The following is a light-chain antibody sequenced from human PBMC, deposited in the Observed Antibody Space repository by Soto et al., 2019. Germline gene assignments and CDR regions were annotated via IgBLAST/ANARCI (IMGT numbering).Light chain of an antibody. V-gene: IGLV1-51*01. CDR1: SSNIGNNY. CDR3: GTWESRLSAVV. J-gene: IGLJ2*01. Sequence: QSVLTQPPSVSAAPGQKVTISFSGSSSNIGNNYVSWYQQLPGTAPKLLIYDNNKRPSGIPDRFSGSKSGTSATLGITGLQTEDEADYYCGTWESRLSAVVFGVGTKVTVL. CDR2: DNN.